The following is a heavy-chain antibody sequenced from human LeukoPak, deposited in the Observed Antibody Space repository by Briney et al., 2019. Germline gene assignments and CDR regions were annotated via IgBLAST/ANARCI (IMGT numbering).Heavy chain of an antibody. Sequence: GGSLRLSCAASGFTFSSYAMSWVRQAPGKGLEWVSSISNSGGRTFYTDSVKGRFTISRDNSKITLYLQMNSLRAEDTAVCYCAKSYNGYESKPDYWGQGTLVTVSS. CDR2: ISNSGGRT. CDR3: AKSYNGYESKPDY. D-gene: IGHD5-12*01. J-gene: IGHJ4*02. V-gene: IGHV3-23*01. CDR1: GFTFSSYA.